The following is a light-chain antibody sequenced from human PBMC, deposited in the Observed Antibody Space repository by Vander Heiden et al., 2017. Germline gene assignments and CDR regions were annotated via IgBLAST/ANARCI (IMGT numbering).Light chain of an antibody. CDR2: AAS. Sequence: IHVTQSPSSLSASVGDRVTITCRASQGISSYLNWYQQKPGKAPKLLIYAASSLQSGVPSRFSGSGSGTDFTLTISSLQPEDFATYYCQQSYSTPPTFGQGTKVEIK. CDR1: QGISSY. J-gene: IGKJ1*01. V-gene: IGKV1-39*01. CDR3: QQSYSTPPT.